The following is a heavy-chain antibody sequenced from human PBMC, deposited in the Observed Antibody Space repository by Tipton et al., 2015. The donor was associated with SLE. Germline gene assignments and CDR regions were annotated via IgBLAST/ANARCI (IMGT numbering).Heavy chain of an antibody. CDR3: TKGKRTIYDHDAFDI. J-gene: IGHJ3*02. D-gene: IGHD3-3*01. V-gene: IGHV3-23*01. CDR1: GFTLSNYG. Sequence: SGFTLSNYGVAWVRQPPGKGLEWVSTIRNGGGKSDGKTYYAESVRGRFTISRDTSKNTIYLQMDSLRAEDTALYYCTKGKRTIYDHDAFDIWGQGTMVTVSS. CDR2: IRNGGGKSDGKT.